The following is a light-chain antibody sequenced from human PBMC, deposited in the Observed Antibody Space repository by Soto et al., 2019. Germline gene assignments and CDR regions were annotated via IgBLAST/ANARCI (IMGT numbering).Light chain of an antibody. CDR3: SSYAGSNNFGVV. V-gene: IGLV2-8*01. CDR2: EVS. J-gene: IGLJ2*01. CDR1: SSDVSGYNY. Sequence: QSALTQPPSASGSPGQSVTISCTGTSSDVSGYNYVSWYQQHPGKAPKLMIYEVSKRPSGVPDRFSGSKSGNTASLTVSGLQAEDEADYYCSSYAGSNNFGVVFGGGTKLTVL.